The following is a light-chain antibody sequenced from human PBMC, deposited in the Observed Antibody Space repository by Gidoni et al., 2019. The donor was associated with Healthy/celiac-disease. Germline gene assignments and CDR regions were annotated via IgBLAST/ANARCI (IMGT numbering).Light chain of an antibody. CDR2: DAS. J-gene: IGKJ3*01. CDR1: QSVSSY. V-gene: IGKV3-11*01. CDR3: QQRSNWHS. Sequence: IVFTQSPATLSLSPGERATLSCRASQSVSSYLAWYQQKPGQAPRLLIYDASNRATGIPARFSGSGSGTDFTRTISSLEHEDFAVYYCQQRSNWHSFGPGTKVDIK.